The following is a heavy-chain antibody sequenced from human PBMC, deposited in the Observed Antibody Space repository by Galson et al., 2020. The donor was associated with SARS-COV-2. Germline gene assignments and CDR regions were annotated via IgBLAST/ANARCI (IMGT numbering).Heavy chain of an antibody. CDR1: GGSISSGGYY. CDR2: IYYSGST. V-gene: IGHV4-31*03. D-gene: IGHD6-13*01. J-gene: IGHJ6*02. CDR3: ARASTPRAAAGMCCYYGMDV. Sequence: ETSETLSLTCTVSGGSISSGGYYWSWIRQHPGKGLEWIGYIYYSGSTYYNPSLKSRVTISVDTSKNQFSLKLSSVTAADTAVYYCARASTPRAAAGMCCYYGMDVWGQGTTVTVAS.